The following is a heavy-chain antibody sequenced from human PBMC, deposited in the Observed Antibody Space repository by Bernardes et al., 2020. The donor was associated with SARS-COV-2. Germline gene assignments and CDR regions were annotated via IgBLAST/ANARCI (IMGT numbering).Heavy chain of an antibody. V-gene: IGHV3-74*01. CDR2: INSDGSST. CDR1: GFTFRSSW. J-gene: IGHJ6*02. Sequence: GGSLRLSCAASGFTFRSSWMHWVRQAPGQGLVWVSRINSDGSSTSYADSVKGRFTISRDNAKNTLYLQMNSLRAEDTAVYYCARFSNYYYYYGMDVWGQGTTVTVSS. CDR3: ARFSNYYYYYGMDV.